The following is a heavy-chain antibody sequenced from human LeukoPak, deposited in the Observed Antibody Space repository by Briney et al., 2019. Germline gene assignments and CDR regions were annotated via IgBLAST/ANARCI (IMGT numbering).Heavy chain of an antibody. CDR1: GFTFSSYG. CDR3: ARDSLPICGGDCYGMDV. J-gene: IGHJ6*02. D-gene: IGHD2-21*02. CDR2: IWYDGSNK. V-gene: IGHV3-33*01. Sequence: PGGSLRLSCAASGFTFSSYGMHWVRQAPGKGLEWVAVIWYDGSNKYYADSVKGRFTISRDNSKNTLYLQMNSLRAEDTAVYYCARDSLPICGGDCYGMDVWGQGTTVTVSS.